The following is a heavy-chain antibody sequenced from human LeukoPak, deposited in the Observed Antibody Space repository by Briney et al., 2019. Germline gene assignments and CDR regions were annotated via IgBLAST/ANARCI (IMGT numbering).Heavy chain of an antibody. D-gene: IGHD3-22*01. V-gene: IGHV3-15*01. J-gene: IGHJ4*02. CDR2: IKSKTDGGTT. CDR3: TTATYYYDSSGYYYLPREIDY. CDR1: GFTFSNAW. Sequence: PGGSLRLSCAASGFTFSNAWMSWVRQAPGKGLEWVGRIKSKTDGGTTDYAAPVKGRFTISRDDSKNTLYLQMNSLKTEDTAVYYCTTATYYYDSSGYYYLPREIDYWGQGTLVTVSS.